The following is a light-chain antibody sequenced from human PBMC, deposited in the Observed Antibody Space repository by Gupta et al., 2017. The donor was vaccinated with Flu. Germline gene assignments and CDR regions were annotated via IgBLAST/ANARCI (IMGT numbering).Light chain of an antibody. CDR1: SYNIGSNT. V-gene: IGLV1-44*01. CDR2: SNN. J-gene: IGLJ3*02. CDR3: AAWYGSLNGFWV. Sequence: SYNIGSNTVTWYQQHPGTAPKLLIYSNNLRPSGIPDRFSGSKSGASASLAISGLQSEDEADYYCAAWYGSLNGFWVFGGGTKLTVL.